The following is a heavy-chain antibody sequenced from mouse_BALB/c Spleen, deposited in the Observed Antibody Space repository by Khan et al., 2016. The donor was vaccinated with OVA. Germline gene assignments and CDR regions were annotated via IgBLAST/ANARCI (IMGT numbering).Heavy chain of an antibody. D-gene: IGHD2-10*01. V-gene: IGHV9-3-1*01. CDR3: ARRPYFSYVLDN. CDR1: GHTFTKFG. J-gene: IGHJ4*01. CDR2: INTYTGEP. Sequence: LVESGPEVKKPGETVKISCKASGHTFTKFGMNWVKQAPGKGLKWMGWINTYTGEPTYADDFNGRFAFSLETSASTAYLQINNLKNEDTATYFCARRPYFSYVLDNWGEGTSVTVSS.